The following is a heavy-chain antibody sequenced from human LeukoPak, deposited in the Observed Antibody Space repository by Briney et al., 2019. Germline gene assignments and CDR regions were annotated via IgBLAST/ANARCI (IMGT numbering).Heavy chain of an antibody. Sequence: WFRQPPGKGLEWIGSIYYSGSTYYNPSLKSRVTISVDTSKNQFSLKLSSVTAADTAVYYCAREIIQYSLYLAFDIWGQGTMVTVSS. CDR3: AREIIQYSLYLAFDI. V-gene: IGHV4-39*07. D-gene: IGHD5/OR15-5a*01. J-gene: IGHJ3*02. CDR2: IYYSGST.